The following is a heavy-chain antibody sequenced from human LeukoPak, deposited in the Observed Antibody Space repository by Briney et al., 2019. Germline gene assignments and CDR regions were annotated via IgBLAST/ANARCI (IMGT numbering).Heavy chain of an antibody. CDR2: IWYDGSNK. J-gene: IGHJ6*02. V-gene: IGHV3-30*02. CDR1: GFTFTTYG. D-gene: IGHD4-11*01. CDR3: AKDLVDYGNYDYYYYGMDV. Sequence: GGSLRLSCAASGFTFTTYGMHWVRQVPGKGLEWVTVIWYDGSNKFYSDSVKGRFTISRDNSKNTLYLQMNSLRAEDTAVYYCAKDLVDYGNYDYYYYGMDVWGQGTTVTVSS.